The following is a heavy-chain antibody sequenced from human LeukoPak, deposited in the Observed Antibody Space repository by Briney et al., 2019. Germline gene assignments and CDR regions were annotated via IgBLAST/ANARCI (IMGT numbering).Heavy chain of an antibody. CDR1: GFTFSSYW. J-gene: IGHJ4*02. CDR3: ARGDYYDSSLY. D-gene: IGHD3-22*01. CDR2: INSDGSST. V-gene: IGHV3-74*01. Sequence: GGSLRLSCAASGFTFSSYWMHWVRQAPGKGLVWVSRINSDGSSTSYADSVEGRFTISRDNAKNTLYLQMNSLRAEDTAVYYCARGDYYDSSLYWGQGTLVTVSS.